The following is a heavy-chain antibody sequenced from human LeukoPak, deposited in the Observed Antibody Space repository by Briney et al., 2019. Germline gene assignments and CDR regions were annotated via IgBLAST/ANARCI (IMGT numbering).Heavy chain of an antibody. CDR1: GFTFDDYA. CDR3: AKDINYDSSGHSIDY. CDR2: ISWNSGSI. D-gene: IGHD3-22*01. J-gene: IGHJ4*02. V-gene: IGHV3-9*01. Sequence: GGSLRLSCATSGFTFDDYAMHWVRQAPGKGLEWVSGISWNSGSIGYADSVKGRFTISRDNAKNSLYLQMNSLRAEDTALYYCAKDINYDSSGHSIDYWGQGTLVTVSS.